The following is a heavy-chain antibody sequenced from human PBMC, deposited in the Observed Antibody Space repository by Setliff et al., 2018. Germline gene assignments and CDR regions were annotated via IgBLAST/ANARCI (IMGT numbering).Heavy chain of an antibody. J-gene: IGHJ2*01. V-gene: IGHV4-59*04. D-gene: IGHD1-7*01. CDR3: ARTSSGRYFDL. Sequence: PSETLSLTCTVSGDSSSGHHWSWIRQPPGKGLEWIANVYYSGSTYYSPSLKSRVTMSVDTSKNQFSLNLYSVTAADTAVYYCARTSSGRYFDLWGRGTLVTVSS. CDR2: VYYSGST. CDR1: GDSSSGHH.